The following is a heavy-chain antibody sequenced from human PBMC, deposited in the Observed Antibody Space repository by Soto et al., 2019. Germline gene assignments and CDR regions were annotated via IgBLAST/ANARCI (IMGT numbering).Heavy chain of an antibody. J-gene: IGHJ2*01. Sequence: EVQLVESGGGLVQPGGSLRLSCAASGFTFSSYSMNWVRQAPGKGLEWVSYISSSSSTIYYADSVKGRFTISRDNAKNSLYLQMNSLRDEDTAVYYCARDTEYYDFWRTEGYFDLWGRGTLVTVSS. CDR2: ISSSSSTI. V-gene: IGHV3-48*02. D-gene: IGHD3-3*01. CDR3: ARDTEYYDFWRTEGYFDL. CDR1: GFTFSSYS.